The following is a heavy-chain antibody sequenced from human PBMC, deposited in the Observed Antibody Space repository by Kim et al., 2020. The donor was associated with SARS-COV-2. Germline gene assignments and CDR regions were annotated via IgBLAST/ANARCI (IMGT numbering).Heavy chain of an antibody. CDR3: AKDGED. D-gene: IGHD3-3*01. V-gene: IGHV3-33*06. CDR1: GFIFENYG. J-gene: IGHJ4*02. CDR2: IWFDGTTK. Sequence: GGSLRLSCAASGFIFENYGMHWVRQAPGKGLEWVAVIWFDGTTKYYGDSVKGRFSISRDNSRNTLYLQMNSLRVEDTAVYYCAKDGEDWGQGTLVTVSS.